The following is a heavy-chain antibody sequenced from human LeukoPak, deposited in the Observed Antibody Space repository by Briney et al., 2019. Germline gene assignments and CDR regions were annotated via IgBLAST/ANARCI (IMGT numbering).Heavy chain of an antibody. Sequence: PGGSLRLSCAASGFTFSSNYMSWVRQAPGKGLEWVSVIYSGGSTYYADSVKGRFTISRDNSKNTLYLQMNSLRAEDTAVYYCARVIAAAGGFDYWGQGTLVTVSS. D-gene: IGHD6-13*01. V-gene: IGHV3-66*01. J-gene: IGHJ4*02. CDR1: GFTFSSNY. CDR2: IYSGGST. CDR3: ARVIAAAGGFDY.